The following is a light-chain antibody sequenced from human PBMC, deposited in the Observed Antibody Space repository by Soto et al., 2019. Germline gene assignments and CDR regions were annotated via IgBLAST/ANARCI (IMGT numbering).Light chain of an antibody. CDR3: QQYNSYSEA. CDR2: AAS. Sequence: DIQVTQSPSSVSAHVGDTVTITCRASQDIRRWLAWYQQKPGKAPNLLISAASNLQSGVPSRFSGRGSGTDFTLTISSLQPDDFATYYCQQYNSYSEAFGQGTKVDI. CDR1: QDIRRW. V-gene: IGKV1D-16*01. J-gene: IGKJ1*01.